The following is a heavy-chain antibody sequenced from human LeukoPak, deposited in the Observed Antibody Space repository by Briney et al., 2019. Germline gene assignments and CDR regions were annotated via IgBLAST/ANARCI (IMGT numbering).Heavy chain of an antibody. CDR1: GYSFSTYW. D-gene: IGHD5-24*01. V-gene: IGHV5-51*01. CDR3: ARRGRDGYNQYHLDY. CDR2: IYPGDSDT. Sequence: GESPKISCKGSGYSFSTYWIGWVRQMPGKGLEWMGIIYPGDSDTTYSPSFQGQVTMSADKSISTAYLQWSSLKASDTAIYYCARRGRDGYNQYHLDYWGQGTLVTVSS. J-gene: IGHJ4*02.